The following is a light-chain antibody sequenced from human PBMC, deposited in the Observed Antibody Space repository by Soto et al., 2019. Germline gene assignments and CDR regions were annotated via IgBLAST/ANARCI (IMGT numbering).Light chain of an antibody. CDR1: QSVSSSY. CDR3: QQYGSSLTWT. V-gene: IGKV3-20*01. J-gene: IGKJ1*01. CDR2: GAS. Sequence: EIVLTQSPGTPSLSPRERATLSCRPSQSVSSSYLAWYQQKPGQAPRLLIYGASSRATGIPDRFSGSGSGTDFTLTISRLEPEDFAVYYCQQYGSSLTWTFGQGTKVDIK.